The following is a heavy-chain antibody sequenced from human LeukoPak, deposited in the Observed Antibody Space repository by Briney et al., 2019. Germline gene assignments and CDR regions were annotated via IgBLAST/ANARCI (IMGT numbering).Heavy chain of an antibody. Sequence: PSETLSLTCTVSGGSISNYYWNWIRQPPGKGLEWIGYIYYSGTTNYNPSLKSRVSMSVDTSKNQFSLKMSSVTAADTAVYFCARGGPPGYYYDYYMDVWGKGTTVTISS. CDR1: GGSISNYY. V-gene: IGHV4-59*01. CDR2: IYYSGTT. J-gene: IGHJ6*03. CDR3: ARGGPPGYYYDYYMDV.